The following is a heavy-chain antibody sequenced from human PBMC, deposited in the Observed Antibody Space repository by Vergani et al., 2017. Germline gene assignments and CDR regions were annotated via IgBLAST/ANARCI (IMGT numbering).Heavy chain of an antibody. J-gene: IGHJ6*03. CDR1: GFSFSDHY. V-gene: IGHV3-11*04. CDR3: ARVEGGLRFLDFYYYMDV. Sequence: QVQLVESGGGLVKPGGSLRLSCAASGFSFSDHYMTWIRQAPGKGLEWVSYISNSGNTIEYADSVKGRFSISRDNAKSSLFLQMDSLRAEDTAVYYCARVEGGLRFLDFYYYMDVWGKGTTVTVSS. CDR2: ISNSGNTI. D-gene: IGHD3-3*01.